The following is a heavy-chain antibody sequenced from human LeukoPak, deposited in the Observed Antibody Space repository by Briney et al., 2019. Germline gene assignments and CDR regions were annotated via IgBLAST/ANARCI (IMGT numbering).Heavy chain of an antibody. V-gene: IGHV4-34*01. J-gene: IGHJ4*02. CDR3: ARQTKSVMGDF. D-gene: IGHD2-8*01. CDR2: INHSGST. CDR1: GGSFSGYY. Sequence: SETLSLTCAVYGGSFSGYYWSWIRQPPGKGLEWIGEINHSGSTNYNPSLKSRVTISVDTSKNQFSLKLSSVTAADTAVYYCARQTKSVMGDFWGQGTLVTVSS.